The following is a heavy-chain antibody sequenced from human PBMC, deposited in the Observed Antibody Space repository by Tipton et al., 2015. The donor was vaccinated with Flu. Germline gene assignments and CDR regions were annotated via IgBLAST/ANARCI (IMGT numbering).Heavy chain of an antibody. J-gene: IGHJ5*02. CDR3: ARDESDQYYYDSSGYYH. V-gene: IGHV4-4*07. D-gene: IGHD3-22*01. CDR1: GGSISSYY. CDR2: IYTSGST. Sequence: TLSLTCTVSGGSISSYYWSWIRQPAGKGLEWIGRIYTSGSTNYNPSLKSRVTMSVDTSKNQFSLKLSSVTAADTAVYYCARDESDQYYYDSSGYYHWGQGTLVTVSS.